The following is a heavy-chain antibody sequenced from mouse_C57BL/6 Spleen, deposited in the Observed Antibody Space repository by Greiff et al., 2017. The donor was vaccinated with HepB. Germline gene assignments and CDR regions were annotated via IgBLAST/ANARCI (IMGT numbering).Heavy chain of an antibody. Sequence: QVQLQQPGAELVKPGASVKLSCKASGYTFTSYWMHWVKQRPGQGLEWIGMIHPNSGSTNYNEKFKSKATLTVDKSSSTAYMQLSSLTSEDAAVYYCARSGLRYFDVWGTGTTVTVSS. CDR1: GYTFTSYW. D-gene: IGHD3-1*01. CDR2: IHPNSGST. CDR3: ARSGLRYFDV. V-gene: IGHV1-64*01. J-gene: IGHJ1*03.